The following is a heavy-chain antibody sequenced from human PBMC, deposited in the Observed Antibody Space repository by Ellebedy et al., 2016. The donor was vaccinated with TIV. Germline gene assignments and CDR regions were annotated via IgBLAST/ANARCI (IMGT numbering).Heavy chain of an antibody. V-gene: IGHV3-23*01. Sequence: GGSLRLSXAASGFTFSSYAMSWVRQAPGKGLEWVSAISGSGGSYADSVKGRFTISRDNSKNTLYLQMNSLRAEDTAVYYCAKARQNILTYYFDYWGQGTQVTVSS. CDR2: ISGSGGS. D-gene: IGHD3-9*01. CDR1: GFTFSSYA. CDR3: AKARQNILTYYFDY. J-gene: IGHJ4*02.